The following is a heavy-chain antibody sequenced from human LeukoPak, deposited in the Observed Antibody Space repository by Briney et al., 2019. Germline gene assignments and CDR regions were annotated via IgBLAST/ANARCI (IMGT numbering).Heavy chain of an antibody. J-gene: IGHJ4*02. V-gene: IGHV1-69*05. Sequence: SVKVSCKASGGTFSSYAISWVRQAPGQGLEWMGGIIPIFGTASYAQKFQGRVTITTDESTSTAYMELSSLRSEDTGVYYCARDYYDSSGYYNYWGQGTLVTVSS. CDR1: GGTFSSYA. CDR3: ARDYYDSSGYYNY. CDR2: IIPIFGTA. D-gene: IGHD3-22*01.